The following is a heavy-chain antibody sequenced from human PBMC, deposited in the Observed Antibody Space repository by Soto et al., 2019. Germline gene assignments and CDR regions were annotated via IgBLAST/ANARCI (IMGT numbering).Heavy chain of an antibody. Sequence: HPGGSLRLSCAASGFTFSSYAMSWVRQAPGKGLEWVSAISGSGGSTYYADSVKGRFTISRGNSKNTLYLQMNSLRAEDTAVYYCANDFWSGYGLRMGFGEAGYFDYWGQGTLVTVSS. V-gene: IGHV3-23*01. D-gene: IGHD3-3*01. CDR2: ISGSGGST. J-gene: IGHJ4*02. CDR1: GFTFSSYA. CDR3: ANDFWSGYGLRMGFGEAGYFDY.